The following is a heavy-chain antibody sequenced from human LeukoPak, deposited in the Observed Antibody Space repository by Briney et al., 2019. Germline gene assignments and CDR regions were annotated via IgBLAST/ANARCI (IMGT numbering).Heavy chain of an antibody. CDR3: ARAMGDYGDSVFDY. Sequence: GGSLRLSCAASGFTVSSNYMSWVRQAPGKGLEWVSVIYSGGSTYYADSVKGRFTISRDNSKNTLYLQMNSLRAEDTAVYYCARAMGDYGDSVFDYWGQGTLVTVSS. D-gene: IGHD4-17*01. CDR1: GFTVSSNY. V-gene: IGHV3-66*01. J-gene: IGHJ4*02. CDR2: IYSGGST.